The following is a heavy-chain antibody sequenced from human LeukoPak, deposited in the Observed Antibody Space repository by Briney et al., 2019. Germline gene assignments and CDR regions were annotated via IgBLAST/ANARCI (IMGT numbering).Heavy chain of an antibody. J-gene: IGHJ4*02. CDR3: AMTGTTGDFDY. CDR1: GGSIGSSTYY. Sequence: SETLSLTCTVSGGSIGSSTYYWGWIRQPPGKGLEWIGSIYYSGSTYYNPSLKSRVTISVDTSKNQFSLKLSSVTAADTAVYYCAMTGTTGDFDYWGQGTLVTVSS. V-gene: IGHV4-39*01. CDR2: IYYSGST. D-gene: IGHD1-7*01.